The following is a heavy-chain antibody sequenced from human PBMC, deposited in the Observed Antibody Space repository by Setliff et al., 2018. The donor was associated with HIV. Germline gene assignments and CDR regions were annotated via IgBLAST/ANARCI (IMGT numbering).Heavy chain of an antibody. CDR1: GYTFSTYC. J-gene: IGHJ4*02. V-gene: IGHV1-46*01. Sequence: ASVKVSCKASGYTFSTYCLHWVRQAPGQGLEWLGIISPSGGSTSYAQKFQGRVTMTRDTSTSTFYMDLSSLRSDDTAVYYCASERRIVVGYYFDSWGQGTLVTVSS. D-gene: IGHD3-22*01. CDR2: ISPSGGST. CDR3: ASERRIVVGYYFDS.